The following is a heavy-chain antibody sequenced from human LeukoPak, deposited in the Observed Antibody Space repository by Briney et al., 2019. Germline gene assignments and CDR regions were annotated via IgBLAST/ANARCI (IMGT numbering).Heavy chain of an antibody. CDR3: ARWHRSGSYINWFDP. CDR2: INTDGSST. J-gene: IGHJ5*02. CDR1: GFTFSSYW. D-gene: IGHD3-10*01. V-gene: IGHV3-74*01. Sequence: GGSLRLSCAASGFTFSSYWMHWVRQAPGKGLVWVSRINTDGSSTSYADSVKGRFTISRDNSKNTLYLQMNSLRADDTAVYYCARWHRSGSYINWFDPWGQGTLVTVSS.